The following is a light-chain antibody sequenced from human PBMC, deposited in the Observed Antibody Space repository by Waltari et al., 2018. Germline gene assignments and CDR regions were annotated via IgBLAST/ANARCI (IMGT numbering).Light chain of an antibody. V-gene: IGLV1-44*01. CDR1: SSNIGINS. CDR3: AAWDESLTVWV. J-gene: IGLJ3*02. Sequence: QPVLTQPPCASGTTGQRITISCSGNSSNIGINSANWYQQVPGTAPKLFIYGNNQRPSGVPDRFSGSKSGTSASLGISGLQPEDEADYYCAAWDESLTVWVFGGGTKLTVL. CDR2: GNN.